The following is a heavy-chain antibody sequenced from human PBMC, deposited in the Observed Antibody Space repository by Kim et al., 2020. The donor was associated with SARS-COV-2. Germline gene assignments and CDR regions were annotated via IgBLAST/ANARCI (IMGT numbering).Heavy chain of an antibody. CDR2: INHSGST. J-gene: IGHJ4*02. D-gene: IGHD3-10*01. CDR1: GGSFSGYY. Sequence: SETLSLTCAVYGGSFSGYYWSWIRQPPGKGLEWIGEINHSGSTNYNPSLKSRVTISVDTSKNQFSLKLSSVTAADTAVYYCARGRVLLWFGELLGSNYFDYWGQGTLVTVSS. CDR3: ARGRVLLWFGELLGSNYFDY. V-gene: IGHV4-34*01.